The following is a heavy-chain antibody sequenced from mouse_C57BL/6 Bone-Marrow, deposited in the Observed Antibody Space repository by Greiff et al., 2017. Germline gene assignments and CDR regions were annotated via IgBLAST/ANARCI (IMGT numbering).Heavy chain of an antibody. CDR1: GFTFNTYA. CDR3: VRDYGSSSLAY. Sequence: EVKLMESGGGLVQPTGSLKLSCDASGFTFNTYAMHWVRQAPGKGLEWVARIRSKSSNYATYYADSVKDRFTIYREYSQSMLYLQMNNLNNEDTAMYYCVRDYGSSSLAYWGQGTLVTVSA. V-gene: IGHV10-3*01. CDR2: IRSKSSNYAT. J-gene: IGHJ3*01. D-gene: IGHD1-1*01.